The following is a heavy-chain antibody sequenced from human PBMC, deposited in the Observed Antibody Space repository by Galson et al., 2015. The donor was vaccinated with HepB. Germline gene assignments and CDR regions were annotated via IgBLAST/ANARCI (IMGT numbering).Heavy chain of an antibody. D-gene: IGHD1-7*01. CDR1: GYTFSSYD. CDR2: MNPNSGNT. V-gene: IGHV1-8*01. CDR3: ARGVRNYLYSDN. Sequence: SVKVSCKAFGYTFSSYDVTWVRQASGQGLEWMGWMNPNSGNTGYAPEFQDRVTMTGDTSMRTAYMELSSLRSEDTAVYYCARGVRNYLYSDNWGQGTLVTVSS. J-gene: IGHJ4*02.